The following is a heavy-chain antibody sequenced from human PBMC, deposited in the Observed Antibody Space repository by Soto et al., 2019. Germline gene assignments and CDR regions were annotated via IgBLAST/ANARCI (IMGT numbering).Heavy chain of an antibody. V-gene: IGHV4-61*01. Sequence: SETLSLTCTISGGSVSSGSYYWSWIRQPPGKGLEWIGYIYYSGSTNYNPSLKSRVTISVDTSKNQFSLKLSSVTAADTAVYYCVRAGRPTSPYYYDSSGYPNWFDPWGQGTLVTVSS. CDR3: VRAGRPTSPYYYDSSGYPNWFDP. CDR1: GGSVSSGSYY. CDR2: IYYSGST. J-gene: IGHJ5*02. D-gene: IGHD3-22*01.